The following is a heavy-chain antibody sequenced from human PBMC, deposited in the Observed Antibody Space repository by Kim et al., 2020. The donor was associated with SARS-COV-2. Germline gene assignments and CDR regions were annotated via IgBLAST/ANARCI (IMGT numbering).Heavy chain of an antibody. D-gene: IGHD5-12*01. V-gene: IGHV1-69*04. J-gene: IGHJ4*02. Sequence: KFQGRVTITADKSTSTSYMELSSLGSEDTAVYYCAREPDGYNLAPVDYWGQGTLVTVSS. CDR3: AREPDGYNLAPVDY.